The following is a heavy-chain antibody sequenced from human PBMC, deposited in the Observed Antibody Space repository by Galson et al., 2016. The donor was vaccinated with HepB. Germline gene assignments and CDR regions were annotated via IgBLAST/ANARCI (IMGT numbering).Heavy chain of an antibody. CDR3: AKEWGKYSSGGYYYPFDY. CDR2: ISYDGSET. Sequence: SLRLSCAASGFTFGTYGTHWVRQAPGKGLEWVALISYDGSETYYADSVEGRFTISRDNSKNTLFLQMNSLRAEDTAVFYCAKEWGKYSSGGYYYPFDYWGQGTLVTVPS. D-gene: IGHD2-15*01. CDR1: GFTFGTYG. V-gene: IGHV3-30*18. J-gene: IGHJ4*02.